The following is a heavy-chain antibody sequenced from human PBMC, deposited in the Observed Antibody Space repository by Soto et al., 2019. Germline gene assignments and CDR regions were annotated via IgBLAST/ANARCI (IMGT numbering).Heavy chain of an antibody. CDR1: GFTFSSYG. J-gene: IGHJ5*02. CDR3: AKDIVQVHDLLTGSFPPLGTYADP. CDR2: ISYDGSNK. V-gene: IGHV3-30*18. D-gene: IGHD3-9*01. Sequence: GGSLRHSCTASGFTFSSYGMHWVRQARGKVLELVAVISYDGSNKYYADSVKGRFTISRDNSKNTLYLQMNSLRAEDTAVYYCAKDIVQVHDLLTGSFPPLGTYADPSGQSNRVTVSS.